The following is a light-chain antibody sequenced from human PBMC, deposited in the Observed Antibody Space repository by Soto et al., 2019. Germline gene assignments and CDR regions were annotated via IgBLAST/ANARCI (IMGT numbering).Light chain of an antibody. CDR2: LEGDGSY. CDR3: ETWDSNIRV. J-gene: IGLJ3*02. V-gene: IGLV4-60*03. CDR1: SGHSTYI. Sequence: QAVVTQSSSASASLGSSVKLTCTLSSGHSTYIIAWHQQQPGKAPRYLMKLEGDGSYNKGSGVAARFSGFSSGADRYLTISNLQSEDEADYYCETWDSNIRVFGGGTKVTVL.